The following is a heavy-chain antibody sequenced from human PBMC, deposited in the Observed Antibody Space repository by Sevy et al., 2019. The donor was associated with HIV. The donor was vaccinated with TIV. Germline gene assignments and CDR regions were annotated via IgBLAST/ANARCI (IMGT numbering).Heavy chain of an antibody. CDR3: ARDRVVHNDYIFVAYYYGMDV. D-gene: IGHD4-4*01. CDR2: IFSGGRT. CDR1: GFAVSDNC. V-gene: IGHV3-53*01. J-gene: IGHJ6*02. Sequence: GGSLRLSCAVSGFAVSDNCMSWVRQSPGKGLEWVSVIFSGGRTSYADSVKGRFTVSRDGSKNTLYLQMDKLRAEDTGTYYCARDRVVHNDYIFVAYYYGMDVWGQGTTVTVSS.